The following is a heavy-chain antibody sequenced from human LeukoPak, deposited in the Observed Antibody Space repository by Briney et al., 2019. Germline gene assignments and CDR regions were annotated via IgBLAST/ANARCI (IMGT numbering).Heavy chain of an antibody. Sequence: GGSLRLSCAASGFTFSSYSMNWVRQAPGKGLEWVSSNLSSSSYIYYADSVKGRFTISRDNAKNSLYLQMNSLGAEDTAVYYCARDFDRTGDYHHFDYWGQGTLVTVSS. CDR3: ARDFDRTGDYHHFDY. CDR2: NLSSSSYI. D-gene: IGHD7-27*01. J-gene: IGHJ4*02. V-gene: IGHV3-21*01. CDR1: GFTFSSYS.